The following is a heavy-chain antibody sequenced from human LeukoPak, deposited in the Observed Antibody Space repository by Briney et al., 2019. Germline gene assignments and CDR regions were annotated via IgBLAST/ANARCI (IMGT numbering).Heavy chain of an antibody. J-gene: IGHJ4*02. CDR1: GFTFTSSA. V-gene: IGHV1-58*02. D-gene: IGHD3-22*01. CDR2: IVVGSGNT. CDR3: AATGSSGYYYFDY. Sequence: SVTVSCTASGFTFTSSAMQWVRQARGQRLEWIGWIVVGSGNTNYAQKFQERVTITRDISTNTAYMELSSLRAEDTAVYYCAATGSSGYYYFDYWGQGTLVTVSS.